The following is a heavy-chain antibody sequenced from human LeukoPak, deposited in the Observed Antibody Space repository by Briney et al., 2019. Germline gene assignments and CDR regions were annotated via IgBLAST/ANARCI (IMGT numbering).Heavy chain of an antibody. CDR1: GFTFSDYY. CDR3: ASRVMIVAARGDAFDI. V-gene: IGHV3-11*04. Sequence: GGSLRLSCAASGFTFSDYYMNWIRQAPGKGLEWVSYISSSGDTIYYADSVKGRFTISRDNAKNSLYLQMNSLRAEDTAVYYCASRVMIVAARGDAFDIWGQGTMVTVSS. D-gene: IGHD3-22*01. CDR2: ISSSGDTI. J-gene: IGHJ3*02.